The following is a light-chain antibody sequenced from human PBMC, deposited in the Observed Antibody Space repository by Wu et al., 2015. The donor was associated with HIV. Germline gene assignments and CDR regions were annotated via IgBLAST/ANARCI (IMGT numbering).Light chain of an antibody. V-gene: IGKV3-20*01. J-gene: IGKJ4*01. CDR1: QSVRTNY. Sequence: EIVLTQSPGTLSLSPGERVTLSCRASQSVRTNYLAWYQQKAGQAPRLLIYATSTRATGIPDRFSAGGSGTDFTLTISRLEPEDFAVYHCQQYGSSPLTFGGGTKVEI. CDR3: QQYGSSPLT. CDR2: ATS.